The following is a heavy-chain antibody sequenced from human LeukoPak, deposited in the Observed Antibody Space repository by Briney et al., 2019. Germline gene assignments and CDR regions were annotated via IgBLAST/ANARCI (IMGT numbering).Heavy chain of an antibody. J-gene: IGHJ6*03. CDR3: ARGSWGDYVWESYRNTDMDV. Sequence: GASVKVSCKASGYTFTSYDINWVRQATGQGLEWMGWMNPNSGNTGYAQKFQGRVTITRNTSISTAYMELSSLRSEDTAVYYCARGSWGDYVWESYRNTDMDVWGKGTTVTVSS. CDR1: GYTFTSYD. D-gene: IGHD3-16*02. V-gene: IGHV1-8*03. CDR2: MNPNSGNT.